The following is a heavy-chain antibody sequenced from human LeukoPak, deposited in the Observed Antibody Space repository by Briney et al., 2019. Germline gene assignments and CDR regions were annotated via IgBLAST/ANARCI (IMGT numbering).Heavy chain of an antibody. D-gene: IGHD5-12*01. CDR3: AKVQYSGYDTGPFDY. V-gene: IGHV3-30*02. J-gene: IGHJ4*02. CDR2: IRYDGSNK. CDR1: GYTFSSYG. Sequence: PGGSLRLSCAASGYTFSSYGMHWVRQAPGKGLEWVAFIRYDGSNKYYADSVKGRFTISRDNSKNTLYLQMNSLRAEDTAVYYCAKVQYSGYDTGPFDYWGQGTLVTVSS.